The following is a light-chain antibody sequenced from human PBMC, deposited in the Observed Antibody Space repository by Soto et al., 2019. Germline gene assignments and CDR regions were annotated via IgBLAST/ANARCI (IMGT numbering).Light chain of an antibody. V-gene: IGLV2-23*01. CDR3: CSYARTSTYV. CDR2: EDN. Sequence: QSVLTQPASGSGSPGQSITLSCTGTSSDVGSYNLVSWYQQHPGKAPKLMIYEDNKRPSGVSNRFSVSKSGYTASLTISGLRAEDEADYYCCSYARTSTYVFGSGTKVTVL. CDR1: SSDVGSYNL. J-gene: IGLJ1*01.